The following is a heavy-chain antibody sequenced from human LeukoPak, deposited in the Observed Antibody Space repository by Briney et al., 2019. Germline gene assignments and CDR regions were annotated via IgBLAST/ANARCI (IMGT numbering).Heavy chain of an antibody. CDR2: IYYSGST. CDR3: ARDARGYDSSGYHNWFDP. CDR1: GFTFSNAW. Sequence: GPLRLSCAASGFTFSNAWMSWVRQAPGKGLEWIGYIYYSGSTNYNPSLKSRVTISVDTSKNQFSLKLSSVTAADTAVYYCARDARGYDSSGYHNWFDPWGQGTLVTVSS. D-gene: IGHD3-22*01. V-gene: IGHV4-59*01. J-gene: IGHJ5*02.